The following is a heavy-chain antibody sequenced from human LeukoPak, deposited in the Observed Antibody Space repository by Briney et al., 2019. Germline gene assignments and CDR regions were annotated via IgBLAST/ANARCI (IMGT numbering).Heavy chain of an antibody. V-gene: IGHV1-8*01. CDR3: ATRVSGRYVTLNWNEEDF. Sequence: ASVTVSCKASGYTFTSYDINWVRQATGQGFEWMGWMNPNSGNTGYAQKFQGRVTMTRNTSISTAYMELSSLRSEDTAVYYCATRVSGRYVTLNWNEEDFWGQGTLVTVSS. D-gene: IGHD1-1*01. CDR2: MNPNSGNT. J-gene: IGHJ4*02. CDR1: GYTFTSYD.